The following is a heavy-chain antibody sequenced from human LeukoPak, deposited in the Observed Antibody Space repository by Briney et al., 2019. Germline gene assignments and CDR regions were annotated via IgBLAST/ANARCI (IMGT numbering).Heavy chain of an antibody. CDR3: ASSPLRYFDWLSNYYYYYGMDV. CDR1: GYTFTSYG. D-gene: IGHD3-9*01. V-gene: IGHV1-18*01. CDR2: ISAYNGNT. Sequence: ASVKVSCKASGYTFTSYGISWVRLAPGQGLEWMGWISAYNGNTNYAQKLQGRVTMTTDTSTSTAYMELRSLRSDDTAVYYCASSPLRYFDWLSNYYYYYGMDVWGQGTTVTVSS. J-gene: IGHJ6*02.